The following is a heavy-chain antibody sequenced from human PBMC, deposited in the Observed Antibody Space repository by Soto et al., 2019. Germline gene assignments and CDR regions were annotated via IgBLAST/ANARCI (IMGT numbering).Heavy chain of an antibody. CDR1: GFTFSSYA. CDR2: ISGSGGST. V-gene: IGHV3-23*01. CDR3: AKYALCSSTSCYGSAYLKEYYCYYYRDV. J-gene: IGHJ6*03. D-gene: IGHD2-2*01. Sequence: EVQLLESGGGLVQPGGSLRLSCAASGFTFSSYAMSWVRQAPGKGLEWVSAISGSGGSTYYADSVKGRFTISRDNSKNTLYLQMNSLRAEDTAVYYCAKYALCSSTSCYGSAYLKEYYCYYYRDVWGKGTTVTVSS.